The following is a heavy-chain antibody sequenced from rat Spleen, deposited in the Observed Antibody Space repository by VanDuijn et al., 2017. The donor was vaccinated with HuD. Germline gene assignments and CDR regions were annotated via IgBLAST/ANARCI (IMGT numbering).Heavy chain of an antibody. V-gene: IGHV5-29*01. CDR2: ISYDGSST. Sequence: EVQLVESGGGLVQPGRSLKLSCAASGFTFSNYGMAWVRQAPTKGLEWVASISYDGSSTYYGDSVRGRFIISRDNTKSTLYLQMNSLRSEDTATYYCAKDMEYYDGTGYDAWGQGASVTVSS. CDR1: GFTFSNYG. CDR3: AKDMEYYDGTGYDA. D-gene: IGHD1-12*02. J-gene: IGHJ4*01.